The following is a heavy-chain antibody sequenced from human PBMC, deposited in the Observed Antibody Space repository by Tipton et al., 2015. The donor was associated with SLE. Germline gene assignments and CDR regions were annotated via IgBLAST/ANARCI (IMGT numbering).Heavy chain of an antibody. D-gene: IGHD3-10*01. CDR3: ARAGFRDDAFDI. J-gene: IGHJ3*02. Sequence: QVQLVQSGAEMKTPGASVKVSCKASGYTFTNYYMHWVRQAPGQGLEWMGIINSYDVTTYARNFQGRVTMTTDTSTTTAYMDLRSLRSDDTAVYYCARAGFRDDAFDIWGHGTLVTVSS. CDR2: INSYDVT. CDR1: GYTFTNYY. V-gene: IGHV1-46*01.